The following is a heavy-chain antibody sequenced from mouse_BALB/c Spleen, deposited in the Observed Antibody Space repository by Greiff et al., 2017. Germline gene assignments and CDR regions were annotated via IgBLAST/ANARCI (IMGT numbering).Heavy chain of an antibody. D-gene: IGHD1-1*01. Sequence: EVQVVESGGGLVKPGGSLKLSCAASGFTFSDYYMYWVRQTPEKRLEWVATISDGGSYTYYPDSVKGRFTISRDNAKNNLYLQMSSLKSEDTAMYYCARDYDGFDYWGQGTTLTVSS. CDR2: ISDGGSYT. J-gene: IGHJ2*01. CDR1: GFTFSDYY. CDR3: ARDYDGFDY. V-gene: IGHV5-4*02.